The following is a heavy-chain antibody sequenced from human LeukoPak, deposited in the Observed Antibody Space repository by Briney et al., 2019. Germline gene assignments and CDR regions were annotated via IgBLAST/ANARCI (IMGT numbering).Heavy chain of an antibody. J-gene: IGHJ3*02. CDR2: ISSNGGST. CDR1: GFTFSSHW. V-gene: IGHV3-64*01. Sequence: GGSLRLSCAVSGFTFSSHWMSWVRQAPGKGLEYVSAISSNGGSTYYANSVKGRFTISRDNSKNTLYLQMGSLRAEDMAVYYCARERSLDYYDSSGYYYGDAFDIWGQGTMVTVSS. D-gene: IGHD3-22*01. CDR3: ARERSLDYYDSSGYYYGDAFDI.